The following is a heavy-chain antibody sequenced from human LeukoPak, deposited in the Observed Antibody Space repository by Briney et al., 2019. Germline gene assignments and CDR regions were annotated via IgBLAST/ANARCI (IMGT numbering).Heavy chain of an antibody. Sequence: ASVKVSCKASGYTFASYGISWVRQAPGQGRKWMGWISAYNGNTNYAQKLQGRVTMTTDTSTSTAYMELRSLRSDDTAVYYRARDTPSSIAALTIFDYWGQGTLVTVSS. V-gene: IGHV1-18*01. D-gene: IGHD6-6*01. CDR3: ARDTPSSIAALTIFDY. J-gene: IGHJ4*02. CDR2: ISAYNGNT. CDR1: GYTFASYG.